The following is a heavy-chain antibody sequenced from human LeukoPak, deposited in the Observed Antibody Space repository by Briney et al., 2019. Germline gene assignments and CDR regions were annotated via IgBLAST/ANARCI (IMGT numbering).Heavy chain of an antibody. CDR2: IYYSGST. Sequence: SETLSLTCTVSGGSISPYYWGWIRQPPGKGLEWIGRIYYSGSTYYNPSLKSRVTISVNTSKNQFSLKLSSVTAADTAVYYCARLRDTDIDYWGQGTLVTVSS. CDR3: ARLRDTDIDY. V-gene: IGHV4-39*01. CDR1: GGSISPYY. J-gene: IGHJ4*02. D-gene: IGHD5-18*01.